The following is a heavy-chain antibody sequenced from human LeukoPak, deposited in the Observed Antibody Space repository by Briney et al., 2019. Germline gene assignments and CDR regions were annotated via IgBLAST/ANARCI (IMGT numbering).Heavy chain of an antibody. V-gene: IGHV3-7*01. CDR1: GFTFSSYW. CDR3: ARVVDFWSGPTYYFDY. Sequence: GGSLRLSCAASGFTFSSYWMSWVRQAPGKGLEWVANIKQDGSEKYYVDSVKGRFTISRDNAKNSLYLQMNCLRAEDTAVYYCARVVDFWSGPTYYFDYWGQGTLVTVST. CDR2: IKQDGSEK. D-gene: IGHD3-3*01. J-gene: IGHJ4*02.